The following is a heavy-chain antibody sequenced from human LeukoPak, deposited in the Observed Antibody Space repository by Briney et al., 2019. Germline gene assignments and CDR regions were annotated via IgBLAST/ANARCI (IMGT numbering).Heavy chain of an antibody. J-gene: IGHJ4*02. Sequence: ASVKVSCKASGYTFTSYAMNWVRQAPGQGLEWMGWINTNTGNPTYAQGFTGRFVFSLDTSVSTAYLQISSLKAEDTAVYYCAILALGDTAMVTTFDYWGQGTLVTVSS. CDR3: AILALGDTAMVTTFDY. V-gene: IGHV7-4-1*02. CDR1: GYTFTSYA. CDR2: INTNTGNP. D-gene: IGHD5-18*01.